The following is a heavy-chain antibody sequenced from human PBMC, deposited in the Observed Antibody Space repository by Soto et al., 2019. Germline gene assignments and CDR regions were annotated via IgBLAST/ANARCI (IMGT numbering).Heavy chain of an antibody. V-gene: IGHV5-51*01. J-gene: IGHJ6*03. Sequence: PGESLKISCKGSGYSFTSYWIGWVRQMPGKGLEWMGIIYPGDSDTRYSPSFQGQVTISADKSISTAYLQWSSLKASDTAMYYFARHRYGSSTSRPYYYYYMDVWGKGTTVTVSS. D-gene: IGHD2-2*01. CDR1: GYSFTSYW. CDR3: ARHRYGSSTSRPYYYYYMDV. CDR2: IYPGDSDT.